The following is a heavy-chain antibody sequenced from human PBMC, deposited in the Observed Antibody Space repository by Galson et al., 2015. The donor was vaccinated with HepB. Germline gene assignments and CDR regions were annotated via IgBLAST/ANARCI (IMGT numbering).Heavy chain of an antibody. D-gene: IGHD5-12*01. CDR2: ISSSSSYI. Sequence: SLRLSCAASGFTFSSYSMNWVRQAPGKGLEWVSSISSSSSYIYYADSVKGRFTISRDNAKNSLYLQMNSLRAEDTAVYYCAREGWGGYDLFYYYYYGMDVWGQGTTVTVSS. J-gene: IGHJ6*02. V-gene: IGHV3-21*01. CDR1: GFTFSSYS. CDR3: AREGWGGYDLFYYYYYGMDV.